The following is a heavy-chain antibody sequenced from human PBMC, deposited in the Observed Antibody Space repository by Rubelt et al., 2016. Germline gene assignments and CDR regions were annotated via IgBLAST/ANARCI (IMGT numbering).Heavy chain of an antibody. Sequence: DYAMHWVRQAPGKGLEWVSGISWNSGSIGYADSVKGRFTISRDNAKNSLYLQMNSLRAEDTALYYCAKDTGGSYYGAFDIWGQGTMVTVSS. D-gene: IGHD1-26*01. CDR3: AKDTGGSYYGAFDI. CDR1: DYA. V-gene: IGHV3-9*01. J-gene: IGHJ3*02. CDR2: ISWNSGSI.